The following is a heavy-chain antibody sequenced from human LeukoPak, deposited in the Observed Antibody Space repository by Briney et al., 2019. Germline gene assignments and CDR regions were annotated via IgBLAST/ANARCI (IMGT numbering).Heavy chain of an antibody. CDR1: GDSISGYY. CDR3: ARGRELRRITMIVVVTKGGYFDY. CDR2: INHSGST. J-gene: IGHJ4*02. Sequence: SETLSLTCTVSGDSISGYYWSWIRQPPGKGLEWIGEINHSGSTNYNPSLRSRVTISVDTSKNQFSLKLSSVTAADTAVYYCARGRELRRITMIVVVTKGGYFDYWGQGTLVTVSS. D-gene: IGHD3-22*01. V-gene: IGHV4-34*01.